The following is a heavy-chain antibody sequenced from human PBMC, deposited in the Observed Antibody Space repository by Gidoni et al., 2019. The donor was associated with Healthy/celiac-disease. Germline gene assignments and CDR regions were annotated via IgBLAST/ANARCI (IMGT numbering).Heavy chain of an antibody. CDR1: GGSISSSSYY. J-gene: IGHJ4*02. CDR3: ARLEYYGSGSPSPPFFVDY. V-gene: IGHV4-39*01. CDR2: IYYSGST. D-gene: IGHD3-10*01. Sequence: QLQLQESGPGLVKPSATLSLTCTVPGGSISSSSYYWGWIRQPPGKGLEWFGSIYYSGSTYYNPSLKSRVTISVDTSKNQFSLKLSSVTAADTAVYYCARLEYYGSGSPSPPFFVDYWGQRTLVTVSS.